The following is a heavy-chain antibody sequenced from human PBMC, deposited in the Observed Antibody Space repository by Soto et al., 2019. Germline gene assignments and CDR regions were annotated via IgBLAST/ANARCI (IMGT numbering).Heavy chain of an antibody. CDR2: VNHSGST. Sequence: SETLSLTCAVYGGSFSGYYWSWIRQPPGKGLGWIGEVNHSGSTNYNPSLKSRVTISVDTSKNQFSLKLSSVTAADTAVYYCARGWSGLVIIRFDPWGQGTLVTVSS. CDR3: ARGWSGLVIIRFDP. J-gene: IGHJ5*02. D-gene: IGHD3-9*01. V-gene: IGHV4-34*01. CDR1: GGSFSGYY.